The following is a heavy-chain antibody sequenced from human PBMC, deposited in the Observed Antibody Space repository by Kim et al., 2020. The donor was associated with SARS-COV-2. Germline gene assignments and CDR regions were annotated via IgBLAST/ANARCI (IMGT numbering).Heavy chain of an antibody. V-gene: IGHV4-59*08. CDR2: IYYSGRT. CDR3: ARHWGNNGTNDAFDI. D-gene: IGHD1-1*01. Sequence: SETLSLICTVSGGSISSYYWSWIRQPPGKGLEWVGYIYYSGRTRYTPSLESRVTISVDASKNQFSLKLSSVTAADTAVYYFARHWGNNGTNDAFDIWGQG. CDR1: GGSISSYY. J-gene: IGHJ3*02.